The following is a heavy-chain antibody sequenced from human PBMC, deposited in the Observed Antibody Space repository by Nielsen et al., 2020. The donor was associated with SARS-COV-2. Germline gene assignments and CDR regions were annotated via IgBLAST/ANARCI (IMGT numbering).Heavy chain of an antibody. D-gene: IGHD6-19*01. CDR2: ISGSGTST. Sequence: GESLKISCAASGFTFNNYAMTWVRQAPGKGLEWVAAISGSGTSTYYADSVKGRLTISRDYSKNTLYLQMNSLRAEDTAVYYCAKGGALFASSGWYLDYWGQGTPVTVSS. CDR3: AKGGALFASSGWYLDY. V-gene: IGHV3-23*01. J-gene: IGHJ4*02. CDR1: GFTFNNYA.